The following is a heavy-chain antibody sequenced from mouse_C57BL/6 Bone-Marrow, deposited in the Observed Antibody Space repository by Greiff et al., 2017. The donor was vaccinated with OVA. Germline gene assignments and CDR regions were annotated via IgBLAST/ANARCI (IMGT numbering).Heavy chain of an antibody. CDR2: INPGSGGT. J-gene: IGHJ4*01. D-gene: IGHD1-1*01. CDR1: GYAFTNYL. V-gene: IGHV1-54*01. Sequence: VQLQQSGAELVRPGTSVKVSCTASGYAFTNYLIEWVKQRPGQGLEWIGVINPGSGGTNYNEKFKGKATLTADKSSSTAYMQLSSLTSENAAVYFCARRYGSFYAMDYWGQGTSVTVSS. CDR3: ARRYGSFYAMDY.